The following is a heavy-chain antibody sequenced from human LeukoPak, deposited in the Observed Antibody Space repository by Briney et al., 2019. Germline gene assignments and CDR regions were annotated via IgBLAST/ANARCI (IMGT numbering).Heavy chain of an antibody. V-gene: IGHV4-34*01. CDR2: INHSGST. J-gene: IGHJ4*02. Sequence: PSETLSLTCAVYGGSFSGNYWTRIRQPPGKGLEWIGEINHSGSTNYNPSLKSRVTISVDTSKNQFSLKLSSVTAADTAVYYCAKDLIYSYGYPPDYWGQGTLVTVSS. CDR1: GGSFSGNY. D-gene: IGHD5-18*01. CDR3: AKDLIYSYGYPPDY.